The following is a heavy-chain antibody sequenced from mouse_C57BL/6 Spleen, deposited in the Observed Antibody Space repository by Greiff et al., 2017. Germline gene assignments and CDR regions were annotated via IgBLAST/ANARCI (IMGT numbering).Heavy chain of an antibody. CDR3: ARHYSNYVFAY. Sequence: EVQLVESGGDLVKPGGSLKLSCAASGFTFSSYGMSWVRQTPDKRLEWVATISSGGSYTYYPDSVKGRFTISRDNAKNTLYLQMSSLKSEDTAMYYCARHYSNYVFAYWGQGTLVTVSA. CDR1: GFTFSSYG. V-gene: IGHV5-6*01. CDR2: ISSGGSYT. J-gene: IGHJ3*01. D-gene: IGHD2-5*01.